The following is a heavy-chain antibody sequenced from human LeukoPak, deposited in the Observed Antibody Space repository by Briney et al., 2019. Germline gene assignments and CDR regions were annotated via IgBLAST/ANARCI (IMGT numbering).Heavy chain of an antibody. V-gene: IGHV1-2*02. CDR1: GYTFTGYY. J-gene: IGHJ6*03. D-gene: IGHD6-6*01. Sequence: ASVKVSCKASGYTFTGYYMHWVRQAPGQGLEWMGWINPNSGGTNYAQKFHGRVTMTRDTSISTAYMELSRLRSDDTAVYYCAMSIAAPYYYYMDVWGKGTTVTVSS. CDR3: AMSIAAPYYYYMDV. CDR2: INPNSGGT.